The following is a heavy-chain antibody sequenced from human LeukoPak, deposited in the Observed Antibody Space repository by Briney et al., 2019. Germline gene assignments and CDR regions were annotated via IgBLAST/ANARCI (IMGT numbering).Heavy chain of an antibody. J-gene: IGHJ4*02. CDR3: ARVPGPYTTSRFDY. Sequence: ASVKVSCKTSGYTFSGYYLHWVRQAPGQGPEWMGRIDPTSGGTHYAQKFQGRVTVTRDTSTSTVYMELSGLRSDDTAVYYCARVPGPYTTSRFDYWGQGTLVTVSS. D-gene: IGHD2-2*02. V-gene: IGHV1-2*02. CDR1: GYTFSGYY. CDR2: IDPTSGGT.